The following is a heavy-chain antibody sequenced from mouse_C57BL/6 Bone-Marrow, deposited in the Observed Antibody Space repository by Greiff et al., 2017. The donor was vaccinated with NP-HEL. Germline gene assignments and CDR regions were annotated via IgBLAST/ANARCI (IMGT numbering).Heavy chain of an antibody. Sequence: EVQLVESVAELVRPGASVKLSCTASGFNIKNTYMHWVKQRPEQGLEWIGRIDPANGNTKYAPKFQGKATITADTSSNTAYLQLSSLTSENTAIYYCARGYYGNYLAWFAYWGQGTLVTVSA. V-gene: IGHV14-3*01. CDR2: IDPANGNT. D-gene: IGHD2-1*01. CDR3: ARGYYGNYLAWFAY. CDR1: GFNIKNTY. J-gene: IGHJ3*01.